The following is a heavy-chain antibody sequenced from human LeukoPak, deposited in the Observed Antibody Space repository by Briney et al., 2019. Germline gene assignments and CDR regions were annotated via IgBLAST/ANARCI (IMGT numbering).Heavy chain of an antibody. CDR2: MHGSGSP. D-gene: IGHD2/OR15-2a*01. Sequence: SETLSLTCCVSGASVRSDHWNWIRQSPGKGLEWIAYMHGSGSPNYNPSLASRLTLSVDATENQLSLKLSSVTAADTAVYFCARDLSINAFDIWGPGTLVTVSS. CDR1: GASVRSDH. CDR3: ARDLSINAFDI. J-gene: IGHJ3*02. V-gene: IGHV4-59*02.